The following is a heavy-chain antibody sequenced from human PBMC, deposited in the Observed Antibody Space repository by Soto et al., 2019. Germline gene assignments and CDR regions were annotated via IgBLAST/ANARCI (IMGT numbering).Heavy chain of an antibody. CDR3: ARANSPRDPWLDY. J-gene: IGHJ4*02. V-gene: IGHV3-11*01. CDR1: GFTFSDDY. CDR2: ISSSGGTI. Sequence: VGSLRLSCGASGFTFSDDYMSWIRQAPGKGLEWVSYISSSGGTIYYAESVKGRFTISSDNAKNSLFLQMNSLRADDTAVYYCARANSPRDPWLDYWGQGTLVTVSS. D-gene: IGHD5-18*01.